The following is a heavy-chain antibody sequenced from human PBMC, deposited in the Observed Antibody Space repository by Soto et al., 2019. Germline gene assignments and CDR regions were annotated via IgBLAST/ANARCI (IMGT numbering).Heavy chain of an antibody. CDR1: CFPFSYAL. CDR2: IKSKTEGGTT. V-gene: IGHV3-15*07. Sequence: GGALELPCSASCFPFSYALVNLVRPAPGKGLEWVGRIKSKTEGGTTDYAAPVKGRFTISRDDSKNTLYLQMNSLKTEDTAVYYCTLYYDFWSGYYGLDYWGQGTLVTVSS. D-gene: IGHD3-3*01. CDR3: TLYYDFWSGYYGLDY. J-gene: IGHJ4*02.